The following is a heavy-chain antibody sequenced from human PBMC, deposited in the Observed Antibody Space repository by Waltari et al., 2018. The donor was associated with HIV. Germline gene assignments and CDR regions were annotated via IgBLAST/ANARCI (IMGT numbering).Heavy chain of an antibody. D-gene: IGHD5-12*01. CDR3: AKDRAFFQVGYSII. CDR1: GFTSNNHG. Sequence: QVQLVESGGGVVQPGRSLRLSCAASGFTSNNHGIHWVRQAPGKGLEWVAVISYDRSTKDYADSVKGRFTISRDNSKKTVYLQMNSLRAEDTAVYYCAKDRAFFQVGYSIIWGQGTLVTVSS. V-gene: IGHV3-30*18. CDR2: ISYDRSTK. J-gene: IGHJ4*02.